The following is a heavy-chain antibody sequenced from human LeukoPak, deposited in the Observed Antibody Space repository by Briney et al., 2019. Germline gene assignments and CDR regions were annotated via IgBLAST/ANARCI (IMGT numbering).Heavy chain of an antibody. CDR1: GYTFTGYY. V-gene: IGHV1-2*02. CDR3: ARDCRIAARSGHWFDP. Sequence: ASVKVSCKASGYTFTGYYMHWVRQAPGQGLEWMGWINPNSGGTNYARKFQGRATMTRDTSISTAYMELSRLRSDDTAVYYCARDCRIAARSGHWFDPWGQGTLVTVSS. D-gene: IGHD6-6*01. CDR2: INPNSGGT. J-gene: IGHJ5*02.